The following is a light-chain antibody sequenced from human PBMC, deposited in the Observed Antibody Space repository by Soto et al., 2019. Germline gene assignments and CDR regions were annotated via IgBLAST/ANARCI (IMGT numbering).Light chain of an antibody. V-gene: IGLV2-8*01. Sequence: QSALTQPASVSGSPGQSITISCTGTSSDVGAYNYVSWYQQHPVKAPKFLIYEVSRRPFGVPDRFSGSKSGNTASLTVSGLQAEDEADYYCSSYAGSNNLVFGGGTQLTVL. CDR1: SSDVGAYNY. CDR3: SSYAGSNNLV. CDR2: EVS. J-gene: IGLJ3*02.